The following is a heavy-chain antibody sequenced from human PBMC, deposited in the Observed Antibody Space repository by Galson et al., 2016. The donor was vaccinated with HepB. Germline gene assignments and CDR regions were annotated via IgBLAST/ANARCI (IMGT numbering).Heavy chain of an antibody. J-gene: IGHJ6*02. CDR3: ARGEYYDFWSGYYGMDV. V-gene: IGHV4-39*07. Sequence: SETLSLTCTVSGGSISSSSSYWGWIRQPPGKGLEWIGSIYYSGSTHYNPSPQSRVTISVDTSKNQFSLKLSSVTAADTAVYYCARGEYYDFWSGYYGMDVWGQGTTVTVSS. CDR1: GGSISSSSSY. D-gene: IGHD3-3*01. CDR2: IYYSGST.